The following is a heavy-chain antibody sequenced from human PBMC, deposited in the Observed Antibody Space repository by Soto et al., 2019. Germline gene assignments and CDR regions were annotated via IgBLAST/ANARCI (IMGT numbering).Heavy chain of an antibody. CDR3: ARGEDAFFYYGLDV. J-gene: IGHJ6*02. CDR2: IYDTGISGYTPST. V-gene: IGHV4-59*01. CDR1: GGSITSSY. Sequence: ASETLSLTCTVSGGSITSSYWSWIRRPPGKGLEWIAYIYDTGISGYTPSTSYNPSLKSRVTMSVDTSKSQFSLKLTPVTAADTAVYYCARGEDAFFYYGLDVWGQGITVTVSS.